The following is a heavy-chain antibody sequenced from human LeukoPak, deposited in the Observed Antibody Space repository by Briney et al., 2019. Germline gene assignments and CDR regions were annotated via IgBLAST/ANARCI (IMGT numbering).Heavy chain of an antibody. CDR1: GYTFTKYW. V-gene: IGHV5-51*01. Sequence: GESLKISCKASGYTFTKYWIGWVRQLPGKGLGCMGIIYPGDSETRYSPSSQGQVTMSADTSSGTAYLQWSGLQASDTHMYYCVRLFRNWSDRGVDQWGQGTLLTVPS. D-gene: IGHD1-1*01. CDR3: VRLFRNWSDRGVDQ. J-gene: IGHJ4*02. CDR2: IYPGDSET.